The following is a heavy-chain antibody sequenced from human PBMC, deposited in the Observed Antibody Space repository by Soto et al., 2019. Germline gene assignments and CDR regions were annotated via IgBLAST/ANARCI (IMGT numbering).Heavy chain of an antibody. J-gene: IGHJ4*02. Sequence: QITLKESGPTLVKPTQTLTLTCTFSGFSLSSSGAGVGWIRQPPGKALEWLALISWKDDKRYNPGLKSRLTITKDTSKNQVVLTMTNMDPVDTGTYFCAHRYAGNYYHWYFDYWGQGTLVNVSS. CDR1: GFSLSSSGAG. CDR2: ISWKDDK. CDR3: AHRYAGNYYHWYFDY. V-gene: IGHV2-5*01. D-gene: IGHD1-1*01.